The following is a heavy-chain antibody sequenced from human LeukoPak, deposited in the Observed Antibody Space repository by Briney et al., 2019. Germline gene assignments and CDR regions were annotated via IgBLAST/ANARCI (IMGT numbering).Heavy chain of an antibody. CDR3: ARVSIYDSSGYYYIEYFQH. CDR1: GGSISSYY. Sequence: SETLSLTCTVYGGSISSYYWSWIRQPAGKGLEWIGRIYTSGSTNYNPSLKSRVTMSVDTSKNQFSLKLSSVTAADTAVYYCARVSIYDSSGYYYIEYFQHWGQGTLVTVSS. V-gene: IGHV4-4*07. CDR2: IYTSGST. D-gene: IGHD3-22*01. J-gene: IGHJ1*01.